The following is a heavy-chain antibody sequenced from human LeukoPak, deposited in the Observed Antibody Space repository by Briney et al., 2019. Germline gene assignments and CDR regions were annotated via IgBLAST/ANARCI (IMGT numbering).Heavy chain of an antibody. V-gene: IGHV3-9*01. J-gene: IGHJ5*02. D-gene: IGHD3-10*01. Sequence: GGSLRLSCAASGFSFSRYAMTWVRQAPGKGLEWVSGISWNSGSIGYADSVKGRFTISRDNAKNSLYLQMNSLRAEDTALYYCAKERFGEFGWFDPWGQGTLVTVSS. CDR3: AKERFGEFGWFDP. CDR2: ISWNSGSI. CDR1: GFSFSRYA.